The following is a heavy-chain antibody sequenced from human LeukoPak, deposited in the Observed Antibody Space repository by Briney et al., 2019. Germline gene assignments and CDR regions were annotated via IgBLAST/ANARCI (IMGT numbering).Heavy chain of an antibody. D-gene: IGHD4-17*01. Sequence: SETLSLTCAVYGGSFSGYYGSWIRQPPGKGLEWIGEINHSGSTNYNPSLKSRVTISVDTSRNQFSLKLSSVTAADTAVYYRARGIYGDYYFDYWGQGTLVTVSS. J-gene: IGHJ4*02. CDR2: INHSGST. CDR3: ARGIYGDYYFDY. V-gene: IGHV4-34*01. CDR1: GGSFSGYY.